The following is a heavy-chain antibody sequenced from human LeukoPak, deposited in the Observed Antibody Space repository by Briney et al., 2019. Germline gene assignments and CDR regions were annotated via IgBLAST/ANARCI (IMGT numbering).Heavy chain of an antibody. CDR2: IYPGDSDT. CDR3: ARLRFWSGYPYYFDY. Sequence: HGESLKISCKGSGYSFTSYWIGWVRQMPGKGLEWMGIIYPGDSDTRYSPSFQGQVTISADKSISTAYLQWSSLKASDTAMYYCARLRFWSGYPYYFDYWGQGTLVTVSS. V-gene: IGHV5-51*01. D-gene: IGHD3-3*01. J-gene: IGHJ4*02. CDR1: GYSFTSYW.